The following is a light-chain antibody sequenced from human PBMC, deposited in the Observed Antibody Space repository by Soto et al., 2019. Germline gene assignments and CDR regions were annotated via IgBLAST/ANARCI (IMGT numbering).Light chain of an antibody. Sequence: EIVLTQSPATLSLSPGDRATLSCRASQNVRSDYFAWYQQKPGQAPRLLIFGTSNRAPGTSDRFSGSGSGTDFTLTISRLEPEDFAVYYCQQYGSSPWTFGQGTKVDIK. CDR3: QQYGSSPWT. J-gene: IGKJ1*01. V-gene: IGKV3-20*01. CDR2: GTS. CDR1: QNVRSDY.